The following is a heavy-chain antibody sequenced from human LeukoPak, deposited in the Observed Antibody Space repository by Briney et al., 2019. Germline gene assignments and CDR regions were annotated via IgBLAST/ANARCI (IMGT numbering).Heavy chain of an antibody. CDR2: IYYSGST. CDR1: GGSISSGDYY. J-gene: IGHJ1*01. D-gene: IGHD3-22*01. V-gene: IGHV4-30-4*01. Sequence: PSQTLSLTCTVSGGSISSGDYYWSWIRQPPGKGLEWIGYIYYSGSTYYNPSLKSRVTISVDTSKNQLSLKLSSVTAADTAVYYCARELLWGYYYDSSGYYSDGYFQHWGQGTLVTVSS. CDR3: ARELLWGYYYDSSGYYSDGYFQH.